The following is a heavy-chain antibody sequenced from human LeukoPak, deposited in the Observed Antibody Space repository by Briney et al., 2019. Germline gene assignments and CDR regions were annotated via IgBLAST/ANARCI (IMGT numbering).Heavy chain of an antibody. Sequence: PGGSLRLSCAASGFTFSSYAMHWVRQAPGKGLEWVAVISYDGSNKYYADSVKGRFTISRDNSKNTLYLQMNSLRAEDTAVYYCARGRWTYFFCGGDCPDAFDIWGQGTMVTVSS. CDR3: ARGRWTYFFCGGDCPDAFDI. CDR2: ISYDGSNK. J-gene: IGHJ3*02. D-gene: IGHD2-21*02. V-gene: IGHV3-30-3*01. CDR1: GFTFSSYA.